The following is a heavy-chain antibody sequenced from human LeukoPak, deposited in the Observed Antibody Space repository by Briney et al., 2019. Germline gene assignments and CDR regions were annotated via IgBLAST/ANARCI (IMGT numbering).Heavy chain of an antibody. CDR2: IRTDGSEV. CDR1: GFTFSSYW. Sequence: SGGSLRLSCAASGFTFSSYWMQWVRQPPGKGLVWVSRIRTDGSEVSYADSVQGRFTISRDNAKNTVYLQMNSLRDDDTAVYYCAREGPTVTTPVDVWGKGTTVTVSS. J-gene: IGHJ6*04. CDR3: AREGPTVTTPVDV. D-gene: IGHD4-17*01. V-gene: IGHV3-74*01.